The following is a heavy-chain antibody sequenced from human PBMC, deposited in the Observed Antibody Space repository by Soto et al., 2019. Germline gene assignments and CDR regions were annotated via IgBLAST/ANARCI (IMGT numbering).Heavy chain of an antibody. CDR1: GYTFTSYG. D-gene: IGHD1-7*01. J-gene: IGHJ6*02. CDR3: ARLSQGTTYYYYYGMDV. CDR2: ISAYNGNT. V-gene: IGHV1-18*01. Sequence: ASVKVSCKASGYTFTSYGISWVRQAPGQGLEWMGWISAYNGNTNYAQKLQGRVTMTTDTSTSTAYMELRSLRSDDTAVYYCARLSQGTTYYYYYGMDVWGQGTTVTVSS.